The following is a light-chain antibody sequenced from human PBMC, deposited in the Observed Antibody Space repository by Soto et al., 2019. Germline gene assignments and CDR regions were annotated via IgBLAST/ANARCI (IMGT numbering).Light chain of an antibody. CDR2: YDS. CDR1: NIGSKS. CDR3: QVWDSSSDHPV. J-gene: IGLJ2*01. Sequence: SYELTQPPSVSVAPGKTARITCGGNNIGSKSVHWYQQKPGQAPVLVIYYDSDRPSGIPERFSGSNSGNTATLTISRVDAGDEADYYCQVWDSSSDHPVFGGGTKVTVL. V-gene: IGLV3-21*04.